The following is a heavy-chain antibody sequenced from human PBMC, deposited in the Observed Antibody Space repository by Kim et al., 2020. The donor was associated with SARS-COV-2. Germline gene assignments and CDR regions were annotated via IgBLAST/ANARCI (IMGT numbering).Heavy chain of an antibody. Sequence: ASVKVSCKASGYTFTSYYMHWVRQAPGQGLEWMGIINPSGGSTSYAQKFQGRVTMTRDTSTSTVYMELSSLRSEDTAVYYCAAGCSSTSCNGYNWFDPWGQGTLVTVSS. J-gene: IGHJ5*02. CDR2: INPSGGST. V-gene: IGHV1-46*01. CDR1: GYTFTSYY. CDR3: AAGCSSTSCNGYNWFDP. D-gene: IGHD2-2*01.